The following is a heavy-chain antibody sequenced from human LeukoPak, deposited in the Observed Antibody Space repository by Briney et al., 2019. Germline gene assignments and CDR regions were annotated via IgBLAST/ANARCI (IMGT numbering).Heavy chain of an antibody. J-gene: IGHJ4*02. Sequence: SETLSLICAVYGGSFSGYYWSWLRQPPGKGLEWIGEINHSGSTNYNPSLKSRVTISVDTSRNQFSLKLSSVTAADTAVYYCARGDGYSYGYYFDYWGQGTLVTVSS. CDR1: GGSFSGYY. D-gene: IGHD5-18*01. V-gene: IGHV4-34*01. CDR2: INHSGST. CDR3: ARGDGYSYGYYFDY.